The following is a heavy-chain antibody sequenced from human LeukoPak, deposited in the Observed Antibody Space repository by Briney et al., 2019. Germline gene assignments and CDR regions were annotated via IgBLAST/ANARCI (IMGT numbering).Heavy chain of an antibody. Sequence: PSETLSLTCTVSGGSVSSGRYYWSWIRQPPGKGLEWIGCMYSSGSTNYNPSLNSRVTISIDTSKNQFSLKLSSVTAADTAVYYCAREFGSAARGRIDYWGQGTLVTVSS. CDR2: MYSSGST. J-gene: IGHJ4*02. V-gene: IGHV4-61*01. D-gene: IGHD6-6*01. CDR1: GGSVSSGRYY. CDR3: AREFGSAARGRIDY.